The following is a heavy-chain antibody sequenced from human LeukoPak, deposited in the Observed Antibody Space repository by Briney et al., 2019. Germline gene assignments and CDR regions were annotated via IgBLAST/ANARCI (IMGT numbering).Heavy chain of an antibody. CDR3: ARQRNYDYVWGSYRYTGWFDP. V-gene: IGHV4-4*07. J-gene: IGHJ5*02. Sequence: SETLSLTCTVSGASISSYYWSWIRQPAGKGLEWIGRIYTSGSTNYNPSLKSRVTMSVDMSKNQFSLKLSSATAADTAVYYCARQRNYDYVWGSYRYTGWFDPWGQGTLVTVSS. D-gene: IGHD3-16*02. CDR1: GASISSYY. CDR2: IYTSGST.